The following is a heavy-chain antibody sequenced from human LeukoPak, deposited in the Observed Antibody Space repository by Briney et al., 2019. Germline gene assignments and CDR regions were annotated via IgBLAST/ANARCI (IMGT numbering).Heavy chain of an antibody. CDR1: GGSISSGSYY. D-gene: IGHD6-19*01. CDR3: ARVAAVAGYYYYYYMDV. V-gene: IGHV4-61*02. J-gene: IGHJ6*03. Sequence: SETLSLTCTVSGGSISSGSYYWSWIRQPAGKGLEWIGRIYTSGSTNYNPSLKSRVTMSVDTSKNQFSLKLSSVTAADTAVYYCARVAAVAGYYYYYYMDVWGKGTTVTVSS. CDR2: IYTSGST.